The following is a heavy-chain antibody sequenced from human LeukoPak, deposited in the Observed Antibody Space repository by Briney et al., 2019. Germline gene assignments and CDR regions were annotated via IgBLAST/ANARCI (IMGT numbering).Heavy chain of an antibody. D-gene: IGHD3-9*01. CDR2: IRSKAYGGTT. V-gene: IGHV3-49*04. CDR1: GFTFGDYA. Sequence: GGSLRLSCTASGFTFGDYAMSWVRQAPGKGLEWVSFIRSKAYGGTTEYAASVKGRFTISRDDSKSIAYLQMNSLKTEDTAVYYCTRRYFDTPLNWGQGTLVTVSS. CDR3: TRRYFDTPLN. J-gene: IGHJ4*02.